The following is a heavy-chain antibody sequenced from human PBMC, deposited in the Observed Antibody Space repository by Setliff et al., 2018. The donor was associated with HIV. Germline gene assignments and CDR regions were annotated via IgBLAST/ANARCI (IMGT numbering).Heavy chain of an antibody. V-gene: IGHV4-39*01. CDR1: GASVSTTGYY. J-gene: IGHJ1*01. CDR2: TFYSGST. CDR3: ARHYGAVKSVVTVVAKYFPH. D-gene: IGHD2-21*02. Sequence: PSETLSLTCTVSGASVSTTGYYWGWLRQSPGKGLQWIGTTFYSGSTYYNPSLKSRVTISLDTSNNDFSLTLTSVTAADTAVYYCARHYGAVKSVVTVVAKYFPHWGQGTLVTVSS.